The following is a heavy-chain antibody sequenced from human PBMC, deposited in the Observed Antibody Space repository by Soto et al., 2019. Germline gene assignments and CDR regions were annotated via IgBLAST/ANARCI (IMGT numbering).Heavy chain of an antibody. CDR1: GFTFSNFA. CDR3: AKDTSSSPYYMDV. D-gene: IGHD2-2*01. J-gene: IGHJ6*03. Sequence: PGGSLRLSCAASGFTFSNFAMSWVRHAPGEGLEWVSEITGSTGTTYYADSVRGRFIISRDNSQNTLHLQMNSLRPEDTAVYYCAKDTSSSPYYMDVWGKGTTVTVSS. CDR2: ITGSTGTT. V-gene: IGHV3-23*01.